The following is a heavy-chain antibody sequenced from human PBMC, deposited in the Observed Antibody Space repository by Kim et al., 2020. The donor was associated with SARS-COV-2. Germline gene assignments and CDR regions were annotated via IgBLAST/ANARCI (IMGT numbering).Heavy chain of an antibody. CDR3: AREGSSGYYTDY. CDR2: IYYSGST. Sequence: SETLSLTCTVSGGSISSYYWSWIRQPPGKGLEWIGYIYYSGSTNYNPSLKSRVTISVDTSKNQFSLKLSSVTAADTAVYYCAREGSSGYYTDYWGQGTLVTVSS. CDR1: GGSISSYY. D-gene: IGHD3-22*01. V-gene: IGHV4-59*08. J-gene: IGHJ4*02.